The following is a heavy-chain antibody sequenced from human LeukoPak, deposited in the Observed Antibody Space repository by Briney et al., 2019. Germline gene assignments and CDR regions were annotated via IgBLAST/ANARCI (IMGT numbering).Heavy chain of an antibody. CDR3: ARGLGSSSSGY. Sequence: PSETLSLTCAAYGGSCSGYYWSWIRQPPGKGLEWIGEINHSGSTNYNPSLKSRVTISVDTSKNQFSLKLSSVTAADTAVYYCARGLGSSSSGYWGQGTLVTVSS. J-gene: IGHJ4*02. V-gene: IGHV4-34*01. D-gene: IGHD6-6*01. CDR2: INHSGST. CDR1: GGSCSGYY.